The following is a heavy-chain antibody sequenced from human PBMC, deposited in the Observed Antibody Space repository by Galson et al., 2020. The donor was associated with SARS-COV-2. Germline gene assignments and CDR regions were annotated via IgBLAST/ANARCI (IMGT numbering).Heavy chain of an antibody. Sequence: SETLSLTCTVSGGSISSYYWSWIRQPPGKGLEWIGYIYYSGSTNYNPSLKSRVTISVDTSKNQFPLKLSSVTAADTAVYYCARVRGYSGYGSSYYFDYWGQGTLVTVSS. CDR3: ARVRGYSGYGSSYYFDY. V-gene: IGHV4-59*13. CDR2: IYYSGST. D-gene: IGHD5-12*01. J-gene: IGHJ4*02. CDR1: GGSISSYY.